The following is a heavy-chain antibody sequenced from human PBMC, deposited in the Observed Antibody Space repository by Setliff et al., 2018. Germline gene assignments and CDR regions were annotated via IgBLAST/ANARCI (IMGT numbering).Heavy chain of an antibody. CDR1: GGSVSSTSHY. Sequence: PSETLSFTCNVSGGSVSSTSHYWGWIRQPPGKGMEWIGSVYYSGYTYYNPSLQSRVTISVDMSKNQFSMKLTSVTAADTAVYYCARVDFTMIQGVLGLWGQGTLVTSPQ. D-gene: IGHD3-10*01. CDR2: VYYSGYT. J-gene: IGHJ1*01. CDR3: ARVDFTMIQGVLGL. V-gene: IGHV4-39*07.